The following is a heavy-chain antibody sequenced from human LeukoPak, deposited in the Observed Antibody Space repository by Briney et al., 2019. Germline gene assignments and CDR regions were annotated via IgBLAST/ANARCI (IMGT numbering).Heavy chain of an antibody. V-gene: IGHV4-30-2*01. CDR2: IYHSGST. J-gene: IGHJ3*02. CDR1: DGSITSGGYF. CDR3: AGVYPGYCSGGSCYDDAFDI. D-gene: IGHD2-15*01. Sequence: ASQTLSLTCTVSDGSITSGGYFWNWIRQPPGKGLEWIGCIYHSGSTYYNPSLKSRVTISVDTSKNQFPLKLSSVTAADTAVYYCAGVYPGYCSGGSCYDDAFDIWGQGTMVTVSS.